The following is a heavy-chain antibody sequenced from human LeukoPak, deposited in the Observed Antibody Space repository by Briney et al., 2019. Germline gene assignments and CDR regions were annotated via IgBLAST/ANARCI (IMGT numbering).Heavy chain of an antibody. CDR2: INPDSGGS. CDR3: ARDLRGLLDYFDY. J-gene: IGHJ4*02. CDR1: GYPXTGYY. Sequence: ASVKVSCKASGYPXTGYYMHWVRQAPGQGLEWMGWINPDSGGSHYAQKFQGRVTMTRDTSISTAYMELSRLRSDDTAVYYCARDLRGLLDYFDYWGQGTLVTVSS. D-gene: IGHD3-10*01. V-gene: IGHV1-2*02.